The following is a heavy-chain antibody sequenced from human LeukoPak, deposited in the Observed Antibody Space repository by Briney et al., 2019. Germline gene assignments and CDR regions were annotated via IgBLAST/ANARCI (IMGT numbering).Heavy chain of an antibody. J-gene: IGHJ2*01. CDR3: ARDPKTDIVVVPAAPTGNFDL. Sequence: PGGSLTLSCAAPRFNVNKYWMYWVRHAPGKGLWWGSRIKEVGRVTSYAGSVRGRFTISRDSVENTLHLQMNSLRAEDTAVYYCARDPKTDIVVVPAAPTGNFDLWGRGTLVTVSS. D-gene: IGHD2-2*01. V-gene: IGHV3-74*01. CDR2: IKEVGRVT. CDR1: RFNVNKYW.